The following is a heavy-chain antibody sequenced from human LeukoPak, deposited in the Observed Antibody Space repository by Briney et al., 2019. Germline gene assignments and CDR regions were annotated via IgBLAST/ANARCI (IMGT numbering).Heavy chain of an antibody. V-gene: IGHV4-39*01. J-gene: IGHJ2*01. CDR2: IYYTGSM. CDR3: ARHQPPHNWGHRYFDL. CDR1: GDSLNTSRYY. Sequence: TSETLSLTCTVSGDSLNTSRYYRGWIRQPPGKGLEWIGSIYYTGSMYYNPSLRTRVTIPVDTSKTQFSLKMSAVTAANTAVYYCARHQPPHNWGHRYFDLWGRGTLVTVSS. D-gene: IGHD7-27*01.